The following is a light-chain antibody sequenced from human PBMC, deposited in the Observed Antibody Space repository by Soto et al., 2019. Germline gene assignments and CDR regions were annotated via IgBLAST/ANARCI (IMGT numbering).Light chain of an antibody. CDR1: SSDGGGYNY. V-gene: IGLV2-11*01. J-gene: IGLJ1*01. Sequence: QPVLTSPRSVSQTPGQSVTISCTGTSSDGGGYNYVCWYRQHPGNAPKLRIYDVSKRPAGVPSRFSSSKSGNTASLTISGLQAEDEADYYCCSYGGSYTYVFGTGTKVTVL. CDR2: DVS. CDR3: CSYGGSYTYV.